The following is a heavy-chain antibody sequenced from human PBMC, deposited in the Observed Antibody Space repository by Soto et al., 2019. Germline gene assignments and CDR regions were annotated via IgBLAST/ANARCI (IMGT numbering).Heavy chain of an antibody. V-gene: IGHV3-48*03. CDR3: ARDHRVWEVVPAAIAFDI. J-gene: IGHJ3*02. D-gene: IGHD2-2*02. CDR2: ISSSGSTI. Sequence: GGSLRLSCAASGFTFSSYEMNWVRQAPGKGLEWVSYISSSGSTIYYADSVKGRFTISRDNAKNSLYLQMNSLRAEDTAVYYCARDHRVWEVVPAAIAFDIWGQGTMVTVSS. CDR1: GFTFSSYE.